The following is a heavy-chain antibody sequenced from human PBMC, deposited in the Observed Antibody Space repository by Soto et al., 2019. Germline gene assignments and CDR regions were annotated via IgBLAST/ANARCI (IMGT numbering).Heavy chain of an antibody. CDR2: INAGNGNT. CDR3: ASSATTADYYYGMDV. V-gene: IGHV1-3*05. Sequence: QVQLVQSGAEEKKPGASVKVSCKASGYTFTNYAMHWVRQAPGQRLEWMGWINAGNGNTKYSQKFQGRVTITRDTSASTAYMALSSLTSEDTAVYHCASSATTADYYYGMDVWGQGTTVTVSS. CDR1: GYTFTNYA. J-gene: IGHJ6*02. D-gene: IGHD1-26*01.